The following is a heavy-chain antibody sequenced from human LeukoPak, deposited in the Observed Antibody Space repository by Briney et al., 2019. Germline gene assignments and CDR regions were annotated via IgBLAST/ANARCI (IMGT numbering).Heavy chain of an antibody. Sequence: ASVSVSCKASGYTFTSYDINWVRQAPGQGLEWMGWMNTNSGNTDYAQKFQGRVTMTRNTSISTAYMELSSLRSEDTAVYYCAREGDYGDYAVEWGQGTLVTVSS. V-gene: IGHV1-8*01. CDR3: AREGDYGDYAVE. D-gene: IGHD4-17*01. CDR1: GYTFTSYD. J-gene: IGHJ4*02. CDR2: MNTNSGNT.